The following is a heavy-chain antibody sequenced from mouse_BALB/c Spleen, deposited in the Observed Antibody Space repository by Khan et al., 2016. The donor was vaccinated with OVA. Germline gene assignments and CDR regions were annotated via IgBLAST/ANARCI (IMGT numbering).Heavy chain of an antibody. CDR3: SRRNYFGDTFAY. D-gene: IGHD1-2*01. CDR1: GYTFTDYY. CDR2: ISPGSGDT. V-gene: IGHV1-77*01. J-gene: IGHJ3*01. Sequence: QVQLQQSGAELARPGASVKLSCKASGYTFTDYYINWVKQRTGQGLEWIGEISPGSGDTYYNEKFKGKATLTADKYSTTAYMQLSSLTSEASAGYFCSRRNYFGDTFAYWGQGTLVTVSA.